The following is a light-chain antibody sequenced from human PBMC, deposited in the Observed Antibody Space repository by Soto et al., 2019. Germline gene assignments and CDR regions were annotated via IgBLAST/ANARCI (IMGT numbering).Light chain of an antibody. CDR2: AAS. CDR1: QSISSY. J-gene: IGKJ2*01. CDR3: QQSYSTPLT. Sequence: DIQMTQSPSSLSASVGDRVTITCRASQSISSYLNWYQQKPGKAPKLLIYAASSLQSGVPSMFSGSGSGTDFTHTICSLQTEDFATYYCQQSYSTPLTFGQRTKLEIK. V-gene: IGKV1-39*01.